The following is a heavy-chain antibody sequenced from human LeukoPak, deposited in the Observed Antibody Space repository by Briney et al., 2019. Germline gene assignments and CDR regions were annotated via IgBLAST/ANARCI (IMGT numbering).Heavy chain of an antibody. Sequence: KTSETLSLTCSVSGGSISSYYWSWIRQPPGKGLEWIGYIYYSGSTNCNPSLKSRVTISVDTSKNQFSLKLSSVTAADTAVYYCARVEWGYAFDYWGQGTLVTVSS. CDR2: IYYSGST. V-gene: IGHV4-59*01. CDR1: GGSISSYY. J-gene: IGHJ4*02. D-gene: IGHD5-12*01. CDR3: ARVEWGYAFDY.